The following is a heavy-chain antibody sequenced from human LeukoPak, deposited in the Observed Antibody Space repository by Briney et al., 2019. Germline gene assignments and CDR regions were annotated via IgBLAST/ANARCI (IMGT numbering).Heavy chain of an antibody. Sequence: GGSLTLSCAASGFTFSSYGVHWVRQAPAKGLEWVAVIWYDGSNEYYADSVKGRFTISRDNSKNTMSLQMNSLRAEDTAVYYCAKDRGVWAFDIWGQGTMVTVSS. D-gene: IGHD3-10*01. CDR2: IWYDGSNE. CDR3: AKDRGVWAFDI. V-gene: IGHV3-30*02. CDR1: GFTFSSYG. J-gene: IGHJ3*02.